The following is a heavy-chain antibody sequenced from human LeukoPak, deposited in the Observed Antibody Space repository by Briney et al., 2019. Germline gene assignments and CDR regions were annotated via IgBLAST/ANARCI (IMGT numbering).Heavy chain of an antibody. Sequence: GGSLRLSCAASGFTFRSYEMNWVRQAPGKGLEWVSYISSSGNTIYYADSVKGRFTISRDNAKNSLYLQMNILRAEDTAVYYCARDYDLDYWGQGTLVTVSS. V-gene: IGHV3-48*03. J-gene: IGHJ4*02. CDR2: ISSSGNTI. D-gene: IGHD3-3*01. CDR3: ARDYDLDY. CDR1: GFTFRSYE.